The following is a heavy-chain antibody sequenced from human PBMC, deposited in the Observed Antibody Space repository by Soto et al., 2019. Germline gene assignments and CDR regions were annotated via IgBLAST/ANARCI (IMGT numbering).Heavy chain of an antibody. CDR1: GYSFTSYW. Sequence: PGESLKISCKGSGYSFTSYWISWVRQMPGKGLEWMGRIDPSDSYTNYSPSFQGHVTIPADKSISTAYLQWSSLKASDTAMYYCARIKSGSYSDYYYGMDVWGQGTTVTVSS. CDR3: ARIKSGSYSDYYYGMDV. CDR2: IDPSDSYT. J-gene: IGHJ6*02. V-gene: IGHV5-10-1*01. D-gene: IGHD1-26*01.